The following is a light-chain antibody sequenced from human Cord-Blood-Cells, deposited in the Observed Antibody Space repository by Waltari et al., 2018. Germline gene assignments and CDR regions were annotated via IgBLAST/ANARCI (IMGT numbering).Light chain of an antibody. CDR3: SSYTSSSRV. CDR1: SSDVGAYHY. V-gene: IGLV2-14*01. Sequence: QSALTQPASVSGSPGQSITIPCTGTSSDVGAYHYVSWYQQHPGKAPKLMIYDVSNRPSGVSNRFSGSKSGNTASLTISGLQAEDEADYYCSSYTSSSRVFGTGTKVTVL. J-gene: IGLJ1*01. CDR2: DVS.